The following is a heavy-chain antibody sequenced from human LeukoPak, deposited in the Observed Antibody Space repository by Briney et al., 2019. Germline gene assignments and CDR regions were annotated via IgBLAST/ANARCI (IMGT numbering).Heavy chain of an antibody. CDR3: ARETLYSSGWYVFDY. V-gene: IGHV1-18*01. J-gene: IGHJ4*02. Sequence: ASVKVSCKASGYTFTSYGISWVRQAPGQGLEWMGWISAYNGNTNYAQKLQGRVTMTTDTSTSTACMELRSLRSDDTAVYYCARETLYSSGWYVFDYWGQGTLVTVSS. CDR1: GYTFTSYG. D-gene: IGHD6-19*01. CDR2: ISAYNGNT.